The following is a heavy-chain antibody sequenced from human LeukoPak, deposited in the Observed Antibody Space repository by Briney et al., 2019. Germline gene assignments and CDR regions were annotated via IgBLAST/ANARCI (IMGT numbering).Heavy chain of an antibody. J-gene: IGHJ3*02. Sequence: GGSLRLSCAASGFTSSSYSMNWVRQAPGKGLEWVSSISSSSSYIYYADSVKGRFTISRDNAKNSLYLQMNSLRAEDTAVYYCARSVTQWLGPTAFDIWGQGTMVTVSS. D-gene: IGHD6-19*01. CDR2: ISSSSSYI. CDR1: GFTSSSYS. CDR3: ARSVTQWLGPTAFDI. V-gene: IGHV3-21*01.